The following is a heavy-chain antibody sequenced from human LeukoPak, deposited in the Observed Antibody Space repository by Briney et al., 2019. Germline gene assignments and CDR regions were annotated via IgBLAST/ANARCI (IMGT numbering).Heavy chain of an antibody. J-gene: IGHJ3*01. D-gene: IGHD1-14*01. CDR3: ATDTTYASDL. CDR2: IKRKADGATA. Sequence: GGSLRLSCAAPGFSFSDAWMTWVRQAPGKGLEWVGRIKRKADGATADYAAPVKGRFTVSRDDSKNTLYLQMDSLKTEDTGVYYCATDTTYASDLWGQGTLVIVSS. V-gene: IGHV3-15*01. CDR1: GFSFSDAW.